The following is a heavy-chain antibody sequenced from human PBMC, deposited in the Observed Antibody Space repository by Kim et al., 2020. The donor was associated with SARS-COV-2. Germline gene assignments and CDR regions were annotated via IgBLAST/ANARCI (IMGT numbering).Heavy chain of an antibody. D-gene: IGHD2-15*01. CDR3: ARVDRYCSGGSCYGVFDY. CDR1: GFTFSSYA. CDR2: ISSNGGST. V-gene: IGHV3-64*01. J-gene: IGHJ4*02. Sequence: GGSLRLSCAASGFTFSSYAMHWVRQAPGKGLEYVSAISSNGGSTYYANSVKGRFTISRDNSKNTLYLQMGSLRAEDMAVYYCARVDRYCSGGSCYGVFDYWGQGTLVTVSS.